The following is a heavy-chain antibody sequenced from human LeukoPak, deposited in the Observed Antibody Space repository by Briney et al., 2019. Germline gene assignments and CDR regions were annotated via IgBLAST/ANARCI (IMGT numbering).Heavy chain of an antibody. J-gene: IGHJ5*02. CDR3: ARDHLQADWFDP. V-gene: IGHV4-59*06. CDR2: IYYSGST. CDR1: GGSISSYY. D-gene: IGHD4-11*01. Sequence: SETLSLTCTVSGGSISSYYWSWIRQPPGKGLEWIGYIYYSGSTYYNPSLKSRVIISVDTSKNQFSLKLSSVTAADTAVYYCARDHLQADWFDPWGQGTLVTVSS.